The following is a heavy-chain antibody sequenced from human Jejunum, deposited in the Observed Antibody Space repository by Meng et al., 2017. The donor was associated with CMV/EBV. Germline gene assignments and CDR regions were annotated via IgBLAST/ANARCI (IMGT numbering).Heavy chain of an antibody. CDR1: FIFSDYY. CDR3: ARPHGSGSYFSHNDY. V-gene: IGHV3-72*01. J-gene: IGHJ4*02. D-gene: IGHD3-10*01. CDR2: IRNKANSFTT. Sequence: FIFSDYYMDWVRQPPGKGLEWIGRIRNKANSFTTEYATSVRGRFTISRDDLKSSLYLQMDSLRIDDTAVYYCARPHGSGSYFSHNDYWGQGTLVTVSS.